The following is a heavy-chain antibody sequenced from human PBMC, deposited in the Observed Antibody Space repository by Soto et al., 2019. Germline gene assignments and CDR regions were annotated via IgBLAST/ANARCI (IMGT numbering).Heavy chain of an antibody. CDR2: IYPGDSDT. CDR3: AKLGPGLGSSPNWFDP. CDR1: GYSVTSYW. D-gene: IGHD6-13*01. J-gene: IGHJ5*02. V-gene: IGHV5-51*01. Sequence: PAESLKISCKGSGYSVTSYWNGCVRQLPWKGLEWMGIIYPGDSDTRYSPSFQGQVTISADKSISTAYLQWSSLKASDTAMYYCAKLGPGLGSSPNWFDPSGQRTLVTVSS.